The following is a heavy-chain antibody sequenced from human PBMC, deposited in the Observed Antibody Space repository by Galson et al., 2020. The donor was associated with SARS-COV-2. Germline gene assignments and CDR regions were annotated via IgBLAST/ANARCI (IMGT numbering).Heavy chain of an antibody. D-gene: IGHD2-2*01. Sequence: NSGGSLRLSCAASALNFSSYSMNWVRQAPGKGLEWVPSISSSSSYIYYADSVKGRFTISRDNAKNSLYLQMNSLRAEDTAVYYCARDRDAIIFSGAFDIWGQGTMVTVSS. CDR1: ALNFSSYS. CDR3: ARDRDAIIFSGAFDI. V-gene: IGHV3-21*01. J-gene: IGHJ3*02. CDR2: ISSSSSYI.